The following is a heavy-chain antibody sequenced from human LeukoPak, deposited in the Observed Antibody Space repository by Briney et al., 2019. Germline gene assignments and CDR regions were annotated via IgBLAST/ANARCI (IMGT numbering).Heavy chain of an antibody. CDR3: ARPRSSSWYGHNAFDI. J-gene: IGHJ3*02. CDR2: INHSGST. V-gene: IGHV4-34*01. D-gene: IGHD6-13*01. CDR1: GGSFSGYY. Sequence: PLETLSLTCAVYGGSFSGYYWSWIRQPPGKGLEWIGEINHSGSTNYNPSLKSRVTISVDTSKNQFALKLSSVTAADTAVYYCARPRSSSWYGHNAFDIWGQGTMVTVSS.